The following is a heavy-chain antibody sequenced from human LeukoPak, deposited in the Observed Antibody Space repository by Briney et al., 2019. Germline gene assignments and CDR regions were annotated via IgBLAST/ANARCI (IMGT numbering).Heavy chain of an antibody. Sequence: GGSLRLSCVAYGFSFSASGMNWVRQAPGKGLEWLSYISGGSTTVYYADSVKGRFTISRDNAKNSLYLQMTTLRAEDTAVYYCAADVMGARDNWGQGTLVTVSS. J-gene: IGHJ4*02. CDR2: ISGGSTTV. V-gene: IGHV3-48*04. CDR3: AADVMGARDN. D-gene: IGHD1-26*01. CDR1: GFSFSASG.